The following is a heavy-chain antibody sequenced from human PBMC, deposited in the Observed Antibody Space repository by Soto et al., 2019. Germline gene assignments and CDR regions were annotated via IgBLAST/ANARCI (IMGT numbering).Heavy chain of an antibody. Sequence: QVHLVQSGAEVKKPGASVKVSCKGSGYTFTTYGITWVRQAPGQGLEWMGWISAHNGNTNYAQKIQGIVTVTRDTSTSTAYMELRSQRSDDTAVNYCARGRDGDYWGQGARVTVSS. CDR2: ISAHNGNT. J-gene: IGHJ4*02. CDR3: ARGRDGDY. D-gene: IGHD6-6*01. V-gene: IGHV1-18*01. CDR1: GYTFTTYG.